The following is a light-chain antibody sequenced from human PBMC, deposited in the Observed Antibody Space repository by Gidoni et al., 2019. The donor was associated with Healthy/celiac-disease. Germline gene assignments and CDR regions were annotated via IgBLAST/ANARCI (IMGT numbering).Light chain of an antibody. CDR3: QQSYSTPFT. CDR2: AAS. J-gene: IGKJ3*01. V-gene: IGKV1-39*01. Sequence: DIQISQSPSSLSASVGDRVTITCRASQSISSYLNWYQQKPGKAPKLLIYAASSLQSGVPSRFSGSGSGTDFTLTISSLQPEDFATYHCQQSYSTPFTFGPGTKVDIK. CDR1: QSISSY.